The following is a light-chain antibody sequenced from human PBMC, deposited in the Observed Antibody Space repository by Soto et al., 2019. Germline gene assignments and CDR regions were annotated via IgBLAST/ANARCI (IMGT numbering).Light chain of an antibody. CDR3: QQYDHLPIA. Sequence: DIQMTQSPSSLSASVGDRVTITCQASQDISNYLNWYHQKPGKAPKLLIYDASNLEKGVPSRFSGSGSGTEFTCTISSLQPEDSATYDCQQYDHLPIAFGQGTRLEIK. J-gene: IGKJ5*01. CDR2: DAS. V-gene: IGKV1-33*01. CDR1: QDISNY.